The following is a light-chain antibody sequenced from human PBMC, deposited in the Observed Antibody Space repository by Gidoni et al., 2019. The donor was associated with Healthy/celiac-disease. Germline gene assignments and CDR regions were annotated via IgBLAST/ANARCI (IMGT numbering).Light chain of an antibody. CDR3: QQYGSSPWT. J-gene: IGKJ1*01. CDR1: QSVSSSY. Sequence: IVLTQSPGTLSLSPGERATLSCRASQSVSSSYLAWYQQKSGQAPRLLIYGASSRATGIPDRFSGSGSGTDFTLTSSRLEPEDFAVYYCQQYGSSPWTFGQXTKVEIK. CDR2: GAS. V-gene: IGKV3-20*01.